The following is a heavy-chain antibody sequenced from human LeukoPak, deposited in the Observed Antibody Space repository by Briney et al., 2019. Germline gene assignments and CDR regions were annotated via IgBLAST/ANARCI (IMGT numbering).Heavy chain of an antibody. D-gene: IGHD4-17*01. CDR2: ISGSGGST. CDR3: ASRTLTTVTTDPSYYYGMDV. CDR1: GFTFSSYA. J-gene: IGHJ6*04. Sequence: GGSLRLSCAASGFTFSSYAMSWVRQAPGKGLEWVSAISGSGGSTYYADSMKGRFTISRDNSKNTLYLQMNSLRAEDTAVYYCASRTLTTVTTDPSYYYGMDVWGKGTTVTVSS. V-gene: IGHV3-23*01.